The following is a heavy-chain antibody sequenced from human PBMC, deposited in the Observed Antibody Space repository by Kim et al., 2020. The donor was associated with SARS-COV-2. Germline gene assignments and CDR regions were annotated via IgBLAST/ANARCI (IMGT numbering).Heavy chain of an antibody. CDR3: AREKGNYDSSAYYAY. CDR1: GYSFTGYY. Sequence: ASVKVSCKASGYSFTGYYIHWVRQAPGQGLEWMGRLNPASGGTNFTQKFQGRVTMTRDTSISTAYVEVSSLRSDDTAVYYYAREKGNYDSSAYYAYWGQG. CDR2: LNPASGGT. J-gene: IGHJ4*02. V-gene: IGHV1-2*06. D-gene: IGHD3-22*01.